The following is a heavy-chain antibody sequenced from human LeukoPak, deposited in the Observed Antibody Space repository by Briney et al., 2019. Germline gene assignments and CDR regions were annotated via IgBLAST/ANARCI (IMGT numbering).Heavy chain of an antibody. Sequence: SETLSLTCTVSGGSISNYYWGWIRQPPGKGLEWIGYIYYSGSTNYNPSLKSRVTISVDKSKNQFSLNLNSVTAADTAVYYCARRAYGSGSFNRYYFDYWGQGTLVAVSS. V-gene: IGHV4-59*08. J-gene: IGHJ4*02. D-gene: IGHD3-10*01. CDR2: IYYSGST. CDR3: ARRAYGSGSFNRYYFDY. CDR1: GGSISNYY.